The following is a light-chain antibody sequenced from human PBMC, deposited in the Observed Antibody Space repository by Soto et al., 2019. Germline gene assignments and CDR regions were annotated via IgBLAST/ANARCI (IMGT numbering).Light chain of an antibody. V-gene: IGKV3-11*01. CDR3: QQRSNWPSIT. J-gene: IGKJ5*01. CDR2: DAS. CDR1: QSVSSY. Sequence: DIVLTQSPATLSLSPGARATLSCRASQSVSSYLAWYQQTPGQAPRLLIYDASNSATGIPARFSGSGSGTDFTLTISSLEPEDFAVYYCQQRSNWPSITFGQGTRLEIK.